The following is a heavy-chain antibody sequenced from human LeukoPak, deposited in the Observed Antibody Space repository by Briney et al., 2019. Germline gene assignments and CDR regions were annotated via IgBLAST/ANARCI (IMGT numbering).Heavy chain of an antibody. CDR1: GFIFSSYA. V-gene: IGHV3-30-3*01. J-gene: IGHJ6*02. CDR3: GKDVLAGGLDV. Sequence: PGRSLRLSCAASGFIFSSYAMHWVRQAPGKGLEWVAVISYDGSNKYYADSVKGRFTISRDNSKNTLYLQMNSLRAEDTALYYCGKDVLAGGLDVWGQGTTVTVSS. CDR2: ISYDGSNK.